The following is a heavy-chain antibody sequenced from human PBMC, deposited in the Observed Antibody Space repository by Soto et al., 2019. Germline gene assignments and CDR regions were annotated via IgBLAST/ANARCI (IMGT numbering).Heavy chain of an antibody. V-gene: IGHV3-33*01. CDR2: IWYDGSNK. D-gene: IGHD6-19*01. J-gene: IGHJ4*02. Sequence: QVQLVESGGGVVQPGRSLRLSCAASGFTFSSYGIHWVRQAPGKGLEWVAVIWYDGSNKYYADSVKGRFTISRDKSKNTLYLQMNSLRAEETAVYYCAREPHSSGYFDYWGQGPLVTVSS. CDR3: AREPHSSGYFDY. CDR1: GFTFSSYG.